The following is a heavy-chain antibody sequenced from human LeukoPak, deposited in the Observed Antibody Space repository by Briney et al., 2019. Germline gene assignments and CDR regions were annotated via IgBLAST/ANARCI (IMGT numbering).Heavy chain of an antibody. CDR1: GGSISSSSYY. Sequence: PSETLSLTCTVSGGSISSSSYYWGWIRQPPGKGLEWIGSIYYSGSTYYNPSLKSRVTISVDTSKNQFSLKLSSVTAADTAVYYCARNGTAGDWSAKYYFDYWGQGTLVTVSS. CDR3: ARNGTAGDWSAKYYFDY. J-gene: IGHJ4*02. CDR2: IYYSGST. V-gene: IGHV4-39*07. D-gene: IGHD2-21*02.